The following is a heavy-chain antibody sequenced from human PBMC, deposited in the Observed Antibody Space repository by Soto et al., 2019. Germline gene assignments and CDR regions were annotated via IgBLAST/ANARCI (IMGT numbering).Heavy chain of an antibody. V-gene: IGHV4-31*03. Sequence: QVQLQESGPGLVKPSQTLSLTCTVSGGSISSGGYYWSWIRQHPGKGLEWIGYIYYSGSTYYNPSLNSRVTISVGTSKNQFSLKLSSVTAADTAVYYCARGGSGSYYGDYYYYGMDVWGQGTTVTVSS. CDR1: GGSISSGGYY. CDR3: ARGGSGSYYGDYYYYGMDV. J-gene: IGHJ6*02. D-gene: IGHD1-26*01. CDR2: IYYSGST.